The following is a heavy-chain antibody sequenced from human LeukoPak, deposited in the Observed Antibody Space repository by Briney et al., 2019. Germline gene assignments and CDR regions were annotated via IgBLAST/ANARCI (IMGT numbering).Heavy chain of an antibody. V-gene: IGHV1-69*05. J-gene: IGHJ6*03. D-gene: IGHD3-3*01. CDR1: GGTFSSYA. CDR3: ARVPFTTFGVGVNYMDV. Sequence: SVRVSCKASGGTFSSYAIIWVRQAPGQGLEWMGGIIPIFGTANYAQKFQGRVTITTDESTSTAYMELSSLRSEDTAVYYCARVPFTTFGVGVNYMDVWGKGTTVTVSS. CDR2: IIPIFGTA.